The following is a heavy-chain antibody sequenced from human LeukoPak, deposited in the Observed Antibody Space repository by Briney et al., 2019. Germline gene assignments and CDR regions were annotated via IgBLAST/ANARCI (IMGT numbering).Heavy chain of an antibody. CDR1: GFTFSSYG. CDR3: AKDDYYDTSGYRD. Sequence: PGGSLRLSCAASGFTFSSYGMHWVRQAPGKGLEWVAVISYDVGKKYYADSVKGRFTISRDNSKNTLYLQMNSLRAEETAVYYCAKDDYYDTSGYRDWGQGTLVTVSS. V-gene: IGHV3-30*18. D-gene: IGHD3-22*01. CDR2: ISYDVGKK. J-gene: IGHJ4*02.